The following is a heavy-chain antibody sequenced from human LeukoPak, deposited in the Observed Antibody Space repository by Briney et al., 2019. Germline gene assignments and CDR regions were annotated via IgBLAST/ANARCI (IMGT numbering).Heavy chain of an antibody. CDR2: INHNGST. D-gene: IGHD4-17*01. V-gene: IGHV4-34*01. CDR1: GGSFSGYY. J-gene: IGHJ4*02. Sequence: SETLSLTCAVYGGSFSGYYWSWIRQPPGKGLEWIGEINHNGSTNYNPSLKSRVTISVDTSKNQFSLKLSSVTTADTAVYYCEVTTGYFDYWGQGTLVTVSS. CDR3: EVTTGYFDY.